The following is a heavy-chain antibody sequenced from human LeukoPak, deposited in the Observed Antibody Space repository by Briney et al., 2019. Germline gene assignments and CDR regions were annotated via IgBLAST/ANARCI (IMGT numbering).Heavy chain of an antibody. CDR1: GGSISSYY. J-gene: IGHJ5*02. CDR3: ARDLGVRAGFDP. CDR2: IYYSGST. V-gene: IGHV4-59*01. Sequence: SETLSLTCTVSGGSISSYYWSWIRQPPGKGLEWIGYIYYSGSTNYNPSLKSLVTISLDTSKNQFSLKLSSVTAADTAVYYCARDLGVRAGFDPWGQGTLVTVSS. D-gene: IGHD2-2*01.